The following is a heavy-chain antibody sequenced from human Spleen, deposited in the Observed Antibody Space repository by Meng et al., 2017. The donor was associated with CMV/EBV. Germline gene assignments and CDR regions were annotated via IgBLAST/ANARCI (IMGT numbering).Heavy chain of an antibody. CDR3: ARQVGDKRNYFDY. V-gene: IGHV6-1*01. J-gene: IGHJ4*02. D-gene: IGHD2-15*01. Sequence: QVSLPQSGTVLVKPAQTLSLTCAISGDSVSIHRAAWNCIRQSRSRGLELLGRTYYRSKWYNDYAVSVKSPITINPDTSKNQFSLQLNSVTPEDTAVYYCARQVGDKRNYFDYWGQGTLVTVSS. CDR1: GDSVSIHRAA. CDR2: TYYRSKWYN.